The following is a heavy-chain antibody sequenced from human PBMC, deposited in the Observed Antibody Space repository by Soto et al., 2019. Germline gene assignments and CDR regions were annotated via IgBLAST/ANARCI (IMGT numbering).Heavy chain of an antibody. CDR1: GDSGGFISSSSYH. Sequence: QLQLQESGPGLVKPSETLSLTCTVSGDSGGFISSSSYHWGWIRQPPGKGLEWIGNIYYSGSTYYTPSLQSRVTISSDPSENQFSLRLTSVTAADTAVYYCARHPPYGPLDYWGQGTLVTVSS. CDR2: IYYSGST. CDR3: ARHPPYGPLDY. V-gene: IGHV4-39*01. D-gene: IGHD4-17*01. J-gene: IGHJ4*02.